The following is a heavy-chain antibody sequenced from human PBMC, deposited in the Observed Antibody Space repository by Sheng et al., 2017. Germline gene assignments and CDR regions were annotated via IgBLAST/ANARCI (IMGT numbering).Heavy chain of an antibody. CDR2: ISWNGGSI. Sequence: EVQLVESGGGLVQPGRSLRLSCAASGFTFDDYAMHWVRQAPGKGLEWVSGISWNGGSIGYADSVKGRFTISRDNAKNSLYLQMNSLRAEDMALYYCAKDISKYYYGSQSAFDIWGQGTMVTVSS. D-gene: IGHD3-10*01. V-gene: IGHV3-9*03. CDR1: GFTFDDYA. J-gene: IGHJ3*02. CDR3: AKDISKYYYGSQSAFDI.